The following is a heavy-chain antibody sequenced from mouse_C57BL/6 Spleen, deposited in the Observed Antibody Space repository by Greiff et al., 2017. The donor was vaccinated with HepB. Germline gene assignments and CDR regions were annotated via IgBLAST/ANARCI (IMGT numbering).Heavy chain of an antibody. CDR1: GYTFTSYW. CDR3: ARRGQLRPFDY. CDR2: IDPSDSET. Sequence: QVQLQQPGAELVRPGSSVKLSCKASGYTFTSYWMHWVKQRPIQGLEWIGNIDPSDSETHYNQKFKDKATLTVDKSSSTAYMQLSSLTSEDSAVYYCARRGQLRPFDYWGQGTTLTVSS. D-gene: IGHD3-2*02. J-gene: IGHJ2*01. V-gene: IGHV1-52*01.